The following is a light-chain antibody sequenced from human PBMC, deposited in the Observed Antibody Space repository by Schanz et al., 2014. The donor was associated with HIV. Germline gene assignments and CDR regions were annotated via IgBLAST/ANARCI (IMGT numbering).Light chain of an antibody. V-gene: IGKV3-20*01. CDR1: QSVDSSF. J-gene: IGKJ4*01. Sequence: VLTQSPGTLSLSPGERATLSCRASQSVDSSFLAWYQQKPGQAPRLLIYGASTRATGIADRFSGSGSGTDFTLTISGLEPEDFAVYYCHHHGSSRGTFGGGTKVEIK. CDR3: HHHGSSRGT. CDR2: GAS.